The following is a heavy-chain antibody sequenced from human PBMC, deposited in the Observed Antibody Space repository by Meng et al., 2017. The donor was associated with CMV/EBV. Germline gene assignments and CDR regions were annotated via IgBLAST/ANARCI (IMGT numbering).Heavy chain of an antibody. J-gene: IGHJ6*02. Sequence: ASVKVSCKASGYTFTSYGISWVRQAPGQGLEWMGWISAYNGNTNYAQKLQGRVTMTTDTSTSTAYMVLSSLRSDDTAVYYCARQCEWGGGSCYGYYYYGMDVWGQGTTVTVSS. D-gene: IGHD2-15*01. CDR3: ARQCEWGGGSCYGYYYYGMDV. CDR1: GYTFTSYG. V-gene: IGHV1-18*01. CDR2: ISAYNGNT.